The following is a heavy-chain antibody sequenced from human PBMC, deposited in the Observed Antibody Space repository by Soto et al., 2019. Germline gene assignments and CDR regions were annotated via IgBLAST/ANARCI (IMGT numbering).Heavy chain of an antibody. V-gene: IGHV3-30-3*01. Sequence: PGGSLRLSCAASGFTFSSYAMHWVRQAPGKGLEWVAVISYDGSNKYYADSVKGRFTISRDNSKNTLYLQMNSLRAEDTAVYYCAREAWTGTGDYYGMDVWGQGTTVTVSS. D-gene: IGHD1-1*01. CDR2: ISYDGSNK. CDR3: AREAWTGTGDYYGMDV. J-gene: IGHJ6*02. CDR1: GFTFSSYA.